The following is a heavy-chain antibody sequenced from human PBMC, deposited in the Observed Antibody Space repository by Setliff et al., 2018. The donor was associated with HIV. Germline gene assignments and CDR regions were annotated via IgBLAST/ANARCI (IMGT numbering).Heavy chain of an antibody. CDR1: GVTFSSYS. J-gene: IGHJ4*02. Sequence: GGSLRLSCAASGVTFSSYSMNWVRQAPGKGLEWVSSISSSSDYIYYADSVEGRFIISRDNAKNSLYLQMNSLRAEDTAVYYCARDFRIQLWLRSPFDYWGQGTLVTVSS. V-gene: IGHV3-21*01. CDR3: ARDFRIQLWLRSPFDY. CDR2: ISSSSDYI. D-gene: IGHD5-18*01.